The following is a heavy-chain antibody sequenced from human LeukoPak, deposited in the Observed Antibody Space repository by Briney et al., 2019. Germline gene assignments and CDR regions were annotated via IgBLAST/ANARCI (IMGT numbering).Heavy chain of an antibody. Sequence: SQTLSLTCTVSGGSISSGSYYWSWILQPPGKGLEWIGEINHSGSTNYNPSLKSRVTISVDTSKNQFSLKLSSVTAADTAVYYCARRGGLTIFGVVMEYHFDYWGQGTLVTVSS. CDR1: GGSISSGSYY. CDR3: ARRGGLTIFGVVMEYHFDY. J-gene: IGHJ4*02. CDR2: INHSGST. D-gene: IGHD3-3*01. V-gene: IGHV4-39*07.